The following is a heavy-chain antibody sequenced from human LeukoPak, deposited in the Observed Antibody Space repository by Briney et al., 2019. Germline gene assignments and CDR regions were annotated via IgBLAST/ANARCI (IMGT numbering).Heavy chain of an antibody. V-gene: IGHV4-39*01. Sequence: SETLSLTCTVSGGSISSNSHFWDWIRQSPGKGLEWIGTIYYSGSTYYSPSLKSRVTTSVDTSKNQFSLKLSSVTAADTAVYYCARHLEYISSWKGYYFDYWGQGTLATVSS. CDR1: GGSISSNSHF. J-gene: IGHJ4*02. CDR3: ARHLEYISSWKGYYFDY. CDR2: IYYSGST. D-gene: IGHD6-13*01.